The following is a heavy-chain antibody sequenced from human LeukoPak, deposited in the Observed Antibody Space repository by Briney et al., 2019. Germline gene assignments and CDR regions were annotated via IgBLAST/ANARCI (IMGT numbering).Heavy chain of an antibody. CDR1: GYTLTSYY. CDR3: ARGRYNPSYYFDY. V-gene: IGHV1-46*01. Sequence: GASVKVFCKASGYTLTSYYMHWMRQAPGQGLEWMGIINPSSGSTSYAQKFQGRVTMTRDTSTSTVYMELSSLRSEDTAVYYCARGRYNPSYYFDYWGQGPLVTVSS. D-gene: IGHD5-24*01. J-gene: IGHJ4*02. CDR2: INPSSGST.